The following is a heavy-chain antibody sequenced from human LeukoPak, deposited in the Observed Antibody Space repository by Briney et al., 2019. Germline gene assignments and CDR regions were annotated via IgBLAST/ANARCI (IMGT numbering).Heavy chain of an antibody. CDR1: GYTFTSYY. D-gene: IGHD2-15*01. V-gene: IGHV1-46*01. CDR3: AREDIVVVVAATSYAFDI. Sequence: RRASVKVSCKASGYTFTSYYMHWVRQAPGQGLEWMGIINPSGGSTSYAQKFQGRVTMTRDTPISTAYMELSRLRSDDTAVYYCAREDIVVVVAATSYAFDIWGQGTMVTVSS. J-gene: IGHJ3*02. CDR2: INPSGGST.